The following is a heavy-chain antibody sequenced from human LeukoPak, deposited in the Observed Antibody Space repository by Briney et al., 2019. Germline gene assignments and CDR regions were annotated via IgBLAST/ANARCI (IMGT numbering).Heavy chain of an antibody. V-gene: IGHV3-9*01. CDR3: AKDNSGLDH. CDR2: NTWNSDMM. CDR1: GFTFDDYA. D-gene: IGHD6-19*01. Sequence: GGSLRLSCAASGFTFDDYAMFWVRQAPGKGLEWVSGNTWNSDMMAYAGSVKGRFTISRDNAKNSLYLQMNSLRAEDTALYYCAKDNSGLDHWGQGTLVTVSS. J-gene: IGHJ4*02.